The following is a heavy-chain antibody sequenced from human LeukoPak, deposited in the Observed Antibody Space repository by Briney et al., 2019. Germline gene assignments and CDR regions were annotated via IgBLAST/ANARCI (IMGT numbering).Heavy chain of an antibody. J-gene: IGHJ5*02. CDR2: IYHSGST. CDR1: GGSISSGGYS. Sequence: SQTLSLTCAVSGGSISSGGYSWSWIRQPPGKGLEWIGYIYHSGSTYYNPSLKSRVTISVDGSKNQFSLKLSSVTAADTAVYYCARGYCSGGSCYGTNWFDPWGQGTLVTVSS. V-gene: IGHV4-30-2*01. CDR3: ARGYCSGGSCYGTNWFDP. D-gene: IGHD2-15*01.